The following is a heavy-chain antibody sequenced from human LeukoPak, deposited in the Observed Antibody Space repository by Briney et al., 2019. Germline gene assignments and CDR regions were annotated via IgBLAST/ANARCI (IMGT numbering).Heavy chain of an antibody. CDR2: IHYSGST. CDR3: AGGQAGSSFYYFDY. J-gene: IGHJ4*02. V-gene: IGHV4-59*01. D-gene: IGHD6-6*01. CDR1: GGSISSYY. Sequence: PSETLSLTCTVFGGSISSYYWSWIRQPPGKGLEWIGYIHYSGSTNYNPSLKSRVTISVDTSKNQFSLKLSSVTAADTAVYYCAGGQAGSSFYYFDYWGQGTLVTVSS.